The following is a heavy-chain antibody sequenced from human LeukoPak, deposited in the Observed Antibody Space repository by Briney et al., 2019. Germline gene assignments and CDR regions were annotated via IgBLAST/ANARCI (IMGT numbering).Heavy chain of an antibody. V-gene: IGHV3-30*01. J-gene: IGHJ5*02. D-gene: IGHD6-13*01. CDR2: ISYDGSNK. CDR1: GFTFSSYA. Sequence: GGSLRLSCAASGFTFSSYAMYWVRQAPGKGLEWLAVISYDGSNKYYADSVKGRFTISRDNSKNTLYLQMNSLRAEDTAVYYCARDGEYSSSSKYWFDPWGQGTLVTVSS. CDR3: ARDGEYSSSSKYWFDP.